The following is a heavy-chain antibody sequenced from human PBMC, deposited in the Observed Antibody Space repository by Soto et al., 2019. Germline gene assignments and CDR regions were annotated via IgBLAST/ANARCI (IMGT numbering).Heavy chain of an antibody. Sequence: GASVKVSCKASGGTVSSYAIGWVRQAPGQRLEWMGGIIPIFGTANYAQKFQGRVTITADESTSTAYMELSSLRSEDTAVYYCAGAVTAIPHNWFDPWGQGTLVTVFS. CDR3: AGAVTAIPHNWFDP. J-gene: IGHJ5*02. V-gene: IGHV1-69*13. D-gene: IGHD2-21*02. CDR2: IIPIFGTA. CDR1: GGTVSSYA.